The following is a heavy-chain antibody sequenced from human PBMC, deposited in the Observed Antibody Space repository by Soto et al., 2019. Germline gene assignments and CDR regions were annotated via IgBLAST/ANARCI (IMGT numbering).Heavy chain of an antibody. V-gene: IGHV4-34*01. J-gene: IGHJ4*02. CDR2: INHSGST. CDR1: GGSFSGYY. D-gene: IGHD6-13*01. CDR3: ARGPGHRPTGYSSSWYSWRGRSFDY. Sequence: SETLSLTCAVYGGSFSGYYWSWIRQPPGKGLEWIGEINHSGSTNYNPSLKSRVTISVDTSKNQFSLKLSSVTAADTAVYYCARGPGHRPTGYSSSWYSWRGRSFDYWGQGTLVTVSS.